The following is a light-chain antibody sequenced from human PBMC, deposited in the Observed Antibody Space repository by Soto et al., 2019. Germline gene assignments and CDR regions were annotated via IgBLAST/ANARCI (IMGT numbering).Light chain of an antibody. Sequence: EIVLTQSPGTLSLSPGERATLSCRASQSVSSSYLAWYQQKPGQAPRLLIYRTSNRATGIPDRFSGSGSGPDFTLTISRLEPEDFAVYWCQQYDSSPRTCGQGTKVDIK. CDR1: QSVSSSY. V-gene: IGKV3-20*01. CDR3: QQYDSSPRT. CDR2: RTS. J-gene: IGKJ1*01.